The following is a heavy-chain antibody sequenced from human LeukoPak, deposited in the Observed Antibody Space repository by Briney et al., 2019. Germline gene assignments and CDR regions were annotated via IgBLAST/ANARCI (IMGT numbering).Heavy chain of an antibody. CDR2: ISSSSSYI. J-gene: IGHJ4*02. V-gene: IGHV3-21*01. Sequence: GGSLRLSCAASGFTFSSYSMNWVRQAPGKGLEWVSSISSSSSYIYYADSVKGRFTIFRDNAKNSLYLQMNSLRAEDTAVYYCARSLLTGYYGFDYWGQGTLVTVSS. CDR3: ARSLLTGYYGFDY. D-gene: IGHD3-9*01. CDR1: GFTFSSYS.